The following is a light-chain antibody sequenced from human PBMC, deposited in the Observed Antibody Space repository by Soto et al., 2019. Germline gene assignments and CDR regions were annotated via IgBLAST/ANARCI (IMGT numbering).Light chain of an antibody. CDR2: TAS. V-gene: IGKV3-20*01. J-gene: IGKJ2*01. CDR1: QSISSSY. CDR3: QQYDRWPHT. Sequence: EIVLTQSPGTLSLSPGQRATLSCRTSQSISSSYLAWYQQRPGQAPRLLIFTASTRATGIPDRFSGSGSGTDFTLTISRLEPEDFAVYYCQQYDRWPHTFGQGTKLQIK.